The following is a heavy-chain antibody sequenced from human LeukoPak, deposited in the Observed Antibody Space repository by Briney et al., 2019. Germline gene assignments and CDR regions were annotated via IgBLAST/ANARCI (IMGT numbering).Heavy chain of an antibody. CDR2: ILYDGSNK. CDR1: GFTFSSHT. J-gene: IGHJ4*02. V-gene: IGHV3-30*04. D-gene: IGHD3-10*01. CDR3: ARRTSGSYYRN. Sequence: QPGGSLRLSCVASGFTFSSHTIHWVRQAPGKGLEWVALILYDGSNKYYADSVKGRFTTSRDNSKNTLYLQMNSLRPEDTAVYYCARRTSGSYYRNWGQGTLVTVSS.